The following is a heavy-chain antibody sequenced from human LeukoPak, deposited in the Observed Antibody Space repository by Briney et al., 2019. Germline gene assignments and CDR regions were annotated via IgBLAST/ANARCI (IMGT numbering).Heavy chain of an antibody. CDR2: FRSKAYGGTT. CDR3: ARGPIHLRLHIGMDV. Sequence: PGGSLSLSCTASGFLFGDHAMSWVRQAQGKGLEWVGIFRSKAYGGTTEYAASVKGRFTVSRHDSEVIAYLQMNSLIIEDTAVYYCARGPIHLRLHIGMDVWPQGTTVSVFS. CDR1: GFLFGDHA. D-gene: IGHD4-17*01. J-gene: IGHJ6*02. V-gene: IGHV3-49*04.